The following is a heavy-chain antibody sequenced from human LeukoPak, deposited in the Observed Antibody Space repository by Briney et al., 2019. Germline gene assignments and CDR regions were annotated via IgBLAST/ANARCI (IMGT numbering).Heavy chain of an antibody. CDR2: LYNAGST. J-gene: IGHJ4*02. CDR1: GFIVSNNY. V-gene: IGHV3-53*01. D-gene: IGHD3-22*01. CDR3: ASLKGLFDYFDY. Sequence: GGSLRLSCVASGFIVSNNYMSWVRQAPGKGLEWVSVLYNAGSTYYAESVKGRFTISRDNSKNTLYLQMYSLRAEDTAVYYRASLKGLFDYFDYWGQGILVTVYS.